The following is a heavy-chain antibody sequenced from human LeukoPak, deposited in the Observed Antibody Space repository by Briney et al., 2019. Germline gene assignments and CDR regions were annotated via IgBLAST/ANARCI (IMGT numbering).Heavy chain of an antibody. Sequence: GESLRLSCAASGFTFGSYAMSWVRQAPGKGLEWVSGINNSGDNTYYADFVKGRFTISRDNSKNTLYLQMNSLRAEDTAVYYCAKDRASDSWFFYGMDVWGKGTTVTVSS. CDR3: AKDRASDSWFFYGMDV. CDR2: INNSGDNT. CDR1: GFTFGSYA. D-gene: IGHD6-13*01. J-gene: IGHJ6*04. V-gene: IGHV3-23*01.